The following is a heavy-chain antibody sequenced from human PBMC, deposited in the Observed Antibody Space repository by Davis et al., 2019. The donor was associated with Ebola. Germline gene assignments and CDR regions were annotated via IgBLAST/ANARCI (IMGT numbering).Heavy chain of an antibody. Sequence: GGSLRLSCAASGFTFSSYSMNWVRQAPGKGLEWVSSISSSSSYIYYADSVTGRFTISIDNAKNSLYLQMNSLRAEDTAVYYCARDLLLWFGELFGGIDYWGQGTLVTVSS. D-gene: IGHD3-10*01. J-gene: IGHJ4*02. CDR1: GFTFSSYS. V-gene: IGHV3-21*04. CDR2: ISSSSSYI. CDR3: ARDLLLWFGELFGGIDY.